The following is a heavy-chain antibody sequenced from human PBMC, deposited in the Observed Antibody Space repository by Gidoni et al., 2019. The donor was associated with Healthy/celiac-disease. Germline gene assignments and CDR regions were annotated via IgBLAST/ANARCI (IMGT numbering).Heavy chain of an antibody. CDR3: ARVRVTMVRGVIITGLFDY. CDR2: IIPILGIA. CDR1: GGTFSSYA. V-gene: IGHV1-69*04. Sequence: QVQLVQSGAEVKKPGSSVKVSCKASGGTFSSYAISWVRQAPGQGLEWMGRIIPILGIANYAQKFQGRVTITADKSTSTAYMELSSLRSEDTAVYYCARVRVTMVRGVIITGLFDYWGQGTLVTVSS. D-gene: IGHD3-10*01. J-gene: IGHJ4*02.